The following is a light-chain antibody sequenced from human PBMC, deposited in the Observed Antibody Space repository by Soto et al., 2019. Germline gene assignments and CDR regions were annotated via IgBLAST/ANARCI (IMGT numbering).Light chain of an antibody. CDR3: SSYAGSNNLR. CDR2: EVS. CDR1: SSDVGGYNY. Sequence: QSALTQPPSASGSPGQSVTISCTGTSSDVGGYNYVSWYQQHPGKAPKLMIYEVSKRHSGVPDRFSGSKSGNTASLPVSGLQSEDEADYYCSSYAGSNNLRFRGGTQLTVL. V-gene: IGLV2-8*01. J-gene: IGLJ3*02.